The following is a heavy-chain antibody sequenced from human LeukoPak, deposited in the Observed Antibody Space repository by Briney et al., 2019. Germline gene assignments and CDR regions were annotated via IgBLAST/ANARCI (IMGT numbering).Heavy chain of an antibody. CDR2: ISSSGSTI. CDR1: GFTFSSYS. D-gene: IGHD3-10*01. CDR3: ARGGMVRGVKASYYFDY. Sequence: GGSLRLSCAASGFTFSSYSMNWVRQAPGKGLEWVSYISSSGSTIYYADSVKGRFTISRDNAKNSLYLQMNSLRAEDTAVYYCARGGMVRGVKASYYFDYWGQGTLVTVSS. J-gene: IGHJ4*02. V-gene: IGHV3-48*04.